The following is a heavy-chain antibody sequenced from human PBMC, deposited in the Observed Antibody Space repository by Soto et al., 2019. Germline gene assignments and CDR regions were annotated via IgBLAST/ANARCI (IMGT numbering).Heavy chain of an antibody. J-gene: IGHJ4*02. Sequence: SETLSLTCTVSGGSISSYYWSWIRQPPGKGLEWIGYIYYSGSTNYNPSLKSRVTISVDTSKNQFSLKLSSVTAADTAVYYCARSLRGDYLYYFDFWGQGALVTVSS. V-gene: IGHV4-59*08. CDR1: GGSISSYY. CDR3: ARSLRGDYLYYFDF. CDR2: IYYSGST. D-gene: IGHD4-17*01.